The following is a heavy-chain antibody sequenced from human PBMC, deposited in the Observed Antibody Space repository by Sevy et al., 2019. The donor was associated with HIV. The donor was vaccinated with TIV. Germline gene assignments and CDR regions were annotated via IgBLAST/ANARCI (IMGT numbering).Heavy chain of an antibody. Sequence: GGSLRLSCAASGFTFNTHAMNWVRQAPGKGLEWVSTISGPAYKTYYADSVKGRFTISRDNSKNTLYLQMNNLRVEDTALYYCAKDGLHSGDFEYFQDWGQGTLVTVSS. CDR3: AKDGLHSGDFEYFQD. D-gene: IGHD2-21*02. CDR2: ISGPAYKT. CDR1: GFTFNTHA. J-gene: IGHJ1*01. V-gene: IGHV3-23*01.